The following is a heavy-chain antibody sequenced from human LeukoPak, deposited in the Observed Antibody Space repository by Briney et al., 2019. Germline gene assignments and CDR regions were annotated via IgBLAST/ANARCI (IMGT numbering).Heavy chain of an antibody. J-gene: IGHJ3*02. CDR3: ARLLYYYDSSGYYFDAFDI. CDR2: IYPDDSDT. Sequence: NHGESLKISCRGSGYSFNNYWIGWVRQMPGKGLEWMGIIYPDDSDTRYSPSFQGQVTFSADKSISTAYLQWSSLKASDTAMYYCARLLYYYDSSGYYFDAFDIWGQGTMVTVSS. V-gene: IGHV5-51*01. CDR1: GYSFNNYW. D-gene: IGHD3-22*01.